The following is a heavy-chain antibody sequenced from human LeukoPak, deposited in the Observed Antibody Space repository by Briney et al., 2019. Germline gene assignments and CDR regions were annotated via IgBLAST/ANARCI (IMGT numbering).Heavy chain of an antibody. CDR1: GYSFRNYW. CDR2: IYPGDSET. V-gene: IGHV5-51*01. D-gene: IGHD2-15*01. Sequence: KSGESLKISCEASGYSFRNYWIAWVRQMPGKGPECMGLIYPGDSETRYSPSFQGQVTISADKSISTAYLQWSSLKASDTAMYYCARCRGYCSGGSCYSWYFDYWGQGTLVTVSS. J-gene: IGHJ4*02. CDR3: ARCRGYCSGGSCYSWYFDY.